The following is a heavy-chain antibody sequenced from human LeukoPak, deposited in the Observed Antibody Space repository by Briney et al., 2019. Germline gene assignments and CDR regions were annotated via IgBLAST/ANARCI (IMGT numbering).Heavy chain of an antibody. V-gene: IGHV4-39*01. CDR2: IYYSGAT. CDR1: GDSITSRSYY. D-gene: IGHD2-2*01. Sequence: SETLSLTCTVTGDSITSRSYYWAWLRQSPGKRLEWIGTIYYSGATYYNSSLNSRVTISLDTSSNQFSLKLTSVIAMDTAIYYCARHRYYPSWADTGAFDIWGHGTMVTVSS. J-gene: IGHJ3*02. CDR3: ARHRYYPSWADTGAFDI.